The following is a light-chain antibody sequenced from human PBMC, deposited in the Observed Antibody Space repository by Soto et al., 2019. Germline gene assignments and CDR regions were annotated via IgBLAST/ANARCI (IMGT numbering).Light chain of an antibody. CDR2: DVT. V-gene: IGLV2-14*03. Sequence: QPLLTQPASVYSPPGQSITIPCSGNSSDVGGYNYVSWYQHHPGKAPKLIIYDVTNRPSGVSNPFSGSKSGNTASLTISGLQPEDEADYYCSSYTTSNTRQIVFGTGTKVTVL. CDR1: SSDVGGYNY. J-gene: IGLJ1*01. CDR3: SSYTTSNTRQIV.